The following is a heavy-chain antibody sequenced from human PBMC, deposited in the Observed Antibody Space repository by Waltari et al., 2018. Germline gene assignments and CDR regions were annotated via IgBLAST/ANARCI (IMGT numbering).Heavy chain of an antibody. V-gene: IGHV3-23*01. Sequence: EVQLLESGGGLVQPGGSLRLSCAASGFTFSSYAMSWVRQAPGKGLEWVSAISGSGGSTNYADSGKGRFTISGDNSKNTLYLQMNSLRAEDTAVYYCAKGIKGSSGWYYFDYWGQGTLVTVSS. CDR3: AKGIKGSSGWYYFDY. D-gene: IGHD6-19*01. CDR1: GFTFSSYA. CDR2: ISGSGGST. J-gene: IGHJ4*02.